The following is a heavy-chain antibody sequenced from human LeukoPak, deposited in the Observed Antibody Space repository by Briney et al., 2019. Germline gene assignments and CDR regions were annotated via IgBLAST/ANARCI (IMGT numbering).Heavy chain of an antibody. J-gene: IGHJ4*02. V-gene: IGHV3-21*01. CDR3: ARSEHSSSSFDY. D-gene: IGHD6-6*01. Sequence: RGSLRLSCAASGFTLSSYSMNWVRQAPGKGLEWVSYISSSSTHIYYADSVKGRFTISRGNARNSLYLQMNSLRAEDTAIYYCARSEHSSSSFDYWGQGTLVTVSS. CDR2: ISSSSTHI. CDR1: GFTLSSYS.